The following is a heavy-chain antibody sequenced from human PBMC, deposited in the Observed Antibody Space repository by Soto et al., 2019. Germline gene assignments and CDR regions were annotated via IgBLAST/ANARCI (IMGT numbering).Heavy chain of an antibody. CDR1: VGSISSSIYY. Sequence: LXLACTVSVGSISSSIYYWGWIRQPPGNGLEWIGSIYYSGSTYYNPSLKSRVTISVDTSKNQFSLKLSSVTAADTAVYYCARHIGSDYDFWSGYYRGYNWFDPWGQGTLVTVSS. V-gene: IGHV4-39*01. CDR2: IYYSGST. D-gene: IGHD3-3*01. CDR3: ARHIGSDYDFWSGYYRGYNWFDP. J-gene: IGHJ5*02.